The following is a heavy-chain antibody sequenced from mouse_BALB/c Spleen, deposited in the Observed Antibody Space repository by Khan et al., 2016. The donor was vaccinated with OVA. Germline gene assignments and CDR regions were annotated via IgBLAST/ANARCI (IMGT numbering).Heavy chain of an antibody. CDR2: INPYNAAT. D-gene: IGHD4-1*01. CDR1: GYTFTNYV. Sequence: VQLQQSGPELVEPGASVKMSCKASGYTFTNYVIHWVKQKPGQGLEWIGYINPYNAATRYNEKFKGKATLTSDISSTTAYMGLSSLTSEDSAVYYCAREASTWDFSFPYWGQGTLVTVSA. V-gene: IGHV1S136*01. CDR3: AREASTWDFSFPY. J-gene: IGHJ3*01.